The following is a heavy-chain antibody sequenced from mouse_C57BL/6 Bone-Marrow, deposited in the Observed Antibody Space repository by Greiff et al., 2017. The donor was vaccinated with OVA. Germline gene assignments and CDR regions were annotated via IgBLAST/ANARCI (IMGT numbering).Heavy chain of an antibody. CDR3: TRFPLYCGNYGAMDY. V-gene: IGHV1-15*01. D-gene: IGHD2-1*01. CDR1: GYTFTDYE. Sequence: QVKLQQSGAELVRPGASVTLSCKASGYTFTDYEMNWVKQTPVNGLEWIGAIDPGTGGTDYNQKFKGKAILTADKSSSTAYMELRSLTSDDSAVYYCTRFPLYCGNYGAMDYWGQGTSVTVSS. CDR2: IDPGTGGT. J-gene: IGHJ4*01.